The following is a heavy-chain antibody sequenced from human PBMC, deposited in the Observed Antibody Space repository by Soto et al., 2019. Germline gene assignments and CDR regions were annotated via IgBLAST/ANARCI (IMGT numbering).Heavy chain of an antibody. Sequence: QVQLVQSGSEVKMPGSSVKVSCKTSGGTFSRHAINWVRQAPGQGLEWIGGIIPLFGTTNYDQNLKGRVTISADESSSTAYMELSSLTSDDAAVYYCARAAIHGSSWYFWFDPWGQGTLVTVSS. CDR1: GGTFSRHA. D-gene: IGHD6-13*01. CDR2: IIPLFGTT. J-gene: IGHJ5*02. V-gene: IGHV1-69*01. CDR3: ARAAIHGSSWYFWFDP.